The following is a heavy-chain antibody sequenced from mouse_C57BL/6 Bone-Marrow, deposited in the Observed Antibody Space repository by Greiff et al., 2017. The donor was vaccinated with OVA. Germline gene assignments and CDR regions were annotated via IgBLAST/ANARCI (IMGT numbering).Heavy chain of an antibody. V-gene: IGHV1-80*01. D-gene: IGHD1-1*01. Sequence: VQLQQSGAELVKPGASVKISCKASGYAFSSYWMNWVKQRPGKGLEWIGQIYPGDGDTNYNGKFKGKAPLTAAKSSSTAYMQLSSLTSEDSAVYFCARSYYYGSSLAWFAYWGQGTLVTVAA. CDR1: GYAFSSYW. CDR3: ARSYYYGSSLAWFAY. J-gene: IGHJ3*01. CDR2: IYPGDGDT.